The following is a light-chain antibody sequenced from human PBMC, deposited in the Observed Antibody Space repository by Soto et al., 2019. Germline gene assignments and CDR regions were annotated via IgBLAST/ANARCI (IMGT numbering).Light chain of an antibody. CDR1: QGIRNY. V-gene: IGKV1-27*01. CDR3: QKYNSPPWT. J-gene: IGKJ1*01. Sequence: DIQVAHKRSSLCRAGGERSSRCWPASQGIRNYLAWYQQKPGKVPKLLIYAASTLQSGVPSRFSGSGSGTDFTLTIGSLHPEDVASYYCQKYNSPPWTFGQGTKVDIK. CDR2: AAS.